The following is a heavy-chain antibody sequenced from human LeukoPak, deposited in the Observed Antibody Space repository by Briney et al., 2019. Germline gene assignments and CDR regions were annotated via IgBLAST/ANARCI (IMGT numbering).Heavy chain of an antibody. Sequence: GGSLRLSCAASGFTFSSYAMSWVRQAPGKGPEWVSAISGSGGSTYYADSVKGRFTISRDNSKNTLYLQMNSLRAEDTAVYYCAKDTSSRVGAQDYWGQGTLVTVSS. D-gene: IGHD1-26*01. CDR2: ISGSGGST. CDR3: AKDTSSRVGAQDY. V-gene: IGHV3-23*01. J-gene: IGHJ4*02. CDR1: GFTFSSYA.